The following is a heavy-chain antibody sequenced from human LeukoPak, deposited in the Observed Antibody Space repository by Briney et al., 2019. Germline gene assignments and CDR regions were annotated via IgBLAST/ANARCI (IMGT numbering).Heavy chain of an antibody. Sequence: GGSLRLSCAASGFTVSSNYMSWVRQAPGEGLEWVSVIYSGGSTYYADSVKGRFTISRDNSKNTLYLQMNSLRAEDTAVYYCARDIERVTGTTYYYYYGMDVWGQGTTVTVSS. CDR2: IYSGGST. CDR3: ARDIERVTGTTYYYYYGMDV. D-gene: IGHD1-7*01. J-gene: IGHJ6*02. V-gene: IGHV3-66*02. CDR1: GFTVSSNY.